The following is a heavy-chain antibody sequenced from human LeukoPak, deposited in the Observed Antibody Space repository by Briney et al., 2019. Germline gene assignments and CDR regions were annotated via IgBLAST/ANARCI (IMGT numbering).Heavy chain of an antibody. J-gene: IGHJ4*02. Sequence: GGSLRLSCVASGLTFSSYWMSWVRQAPGKGLEWVANIKQDGGEKYYVDSVVGRFTISRDNAKSTLYLHLSSLRADDTAVYYCARDNGAGGDSWGQGTLVTVSS. CDR2: IKQDGGEK. CDR3: ARDNGAGGDS. D-gene: IGHD4-17*01. CDR1: GLTFSSYW. V-gene: IGHV3-7*01.